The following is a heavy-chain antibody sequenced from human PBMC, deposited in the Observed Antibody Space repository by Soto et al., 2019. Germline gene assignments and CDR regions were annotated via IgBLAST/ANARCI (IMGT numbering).Heavy chain of an antibody. Sequence: EVQLAESGGGLVKPGGSLRLSCAVSGFTFKNAWMNWVRQAPGKGLEWVGRIKSYSDGGTTDYIAPVKGRFAISRDDSKIMLFLQMDSLKTEDTAVYFSNTGFATYGSVTLHDYWGQGTLVTVS. CDR3: NTGFATYGSVTLHDY. V-gene: IGHV3-15*07. J-gene: IGHJ4*02. CDR2: IKSYSDGGTT. CDR1: GFTFKNAW. D-gene: IGHD3-10*01.